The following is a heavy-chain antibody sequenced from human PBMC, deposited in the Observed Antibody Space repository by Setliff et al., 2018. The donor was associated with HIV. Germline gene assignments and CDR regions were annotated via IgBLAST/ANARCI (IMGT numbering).Heavy chain of an antibody. Sequence: GGSLRLSCAASGFTFDDYAMHWVRQAPGKGLEWVSGITWNSGSIAYADSVKGRFTISRDNAKNSLYLQMNSLRAEDMALYYCAKGRYSSSWYYFDYWGQGPRSPSPQ. D-gene: IGHD6-13*01. CDR3: AKGRYSSSWYYFDY. CDR1: GFTFDDYA. J-gene: IGHJ4*02. V-gene: IGHV3-9*03. CDR2: ITWNSGSI.